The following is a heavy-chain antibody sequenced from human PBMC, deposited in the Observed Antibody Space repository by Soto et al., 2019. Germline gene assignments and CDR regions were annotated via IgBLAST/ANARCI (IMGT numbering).Heavy chain of an antibody. Sequence: SETLSLTCAVYGGSFSSYYWTWIRQPPGKGLEWIGEINYSGSANYNPSLKSRVTISVDTSKNQFSLKLSSVTAADTAVYYCARGEYSSSSAKYGMDVWGQGTTVTVSS. D-gene: IGHD6-6*01. CDR3: ARGEYSSSSAKYGMDV. CDR1: GGSFSSYY. J-gene: IGHJ6*02. V-gene: IGHV4-34*01. CDR2: INYSGSA.